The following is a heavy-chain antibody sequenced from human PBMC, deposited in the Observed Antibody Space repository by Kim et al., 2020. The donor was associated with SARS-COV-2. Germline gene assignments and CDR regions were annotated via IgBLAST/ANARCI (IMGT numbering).Heavy chain of an antibody. Sequence: ASVKVSCKASGYTFTSYYMHWVRQAPGQGLEWMGIINPSGGSTSYAQKFQGRVTMTRDTSTSTVYMELSSLRSEDTAVYYCASTAYYYDSSGYYRLDYWGQGTLVTVSS. CDR3: ASTAYYYDSSGYYRLDY. CDR2: INPSGGST. J-gene: IGHJ4*02. D-gene: IGHD3-22*01. CDR1: GYTFTSYY. V-gene: IGHV1-46*01.